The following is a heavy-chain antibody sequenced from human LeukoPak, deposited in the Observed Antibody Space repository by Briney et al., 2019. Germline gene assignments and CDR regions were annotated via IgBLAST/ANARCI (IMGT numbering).Heavy chain of an antibody. V-gene: IGHV3-30*02. D-gene: IGHD3-22*01. CDR1: GFTFSSYG. CDR3: AKVGSSGYCSPNWFDP. Sequence: PGGSLRLSCAASGFTFSSYGMHWVRQAPGKGLEWVAFIRYDGSNKYYADSVKGRLTISRDNSKNTLYLQMNSLRAEDTAVYYCAKVGSSGYCSPNWFDPWGQGTLVTVSS. J-gene: IGHJ5*02. CDR2: IRYDGSNK.